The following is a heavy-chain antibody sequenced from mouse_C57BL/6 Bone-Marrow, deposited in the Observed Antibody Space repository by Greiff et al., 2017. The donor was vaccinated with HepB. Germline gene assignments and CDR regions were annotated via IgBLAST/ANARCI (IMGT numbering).Heavy chain of an antibody. J-gene: IGHJ1*03. CDR1: GFTFSDYY. D-gene: IGHD1-1*01. V-gene: IGHV5-16*01. CDR3: ARYYYGSSYVYWYFDV. CDR2: INYDGSST. Sequence: EVMLVESEGGLVQPGSSMKLSCTASGFTFSDYYMAWVRQVPEKGLEWVANINYDGSSTYYLDSLKSRFIISRDNAKNILYLQMSSLKSEDTATYYCARYYYGSSYVYWYFDVWGTGTTVTVSS.